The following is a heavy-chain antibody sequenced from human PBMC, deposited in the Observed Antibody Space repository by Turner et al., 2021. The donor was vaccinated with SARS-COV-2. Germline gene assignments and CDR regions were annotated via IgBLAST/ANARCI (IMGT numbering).Heavy chain of an antibody. D-gene: IGHD3-16*02. V-gene: IGHV4-59*01. CDR3: ARAYRGAITSLGY. CDR1: GYSISNYY. CDR2: IHISGIT. J-gene: IGHJ4*02. Sequence: QAQLQESGPGLMKLSEAMSPTCTVFGYSISNYYWSWIRQPPGKGLEWLGNIHISGITNYNPPLKSRLVISIDTSKTQFSLNLTSVTAADTAIYYCARAYRGAITSLGYWGQGTLVTVAS.